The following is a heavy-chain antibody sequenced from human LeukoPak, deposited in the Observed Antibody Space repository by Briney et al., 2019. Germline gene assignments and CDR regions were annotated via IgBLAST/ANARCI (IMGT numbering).Heavy chain of an antibody. CDR3: AKDINYYDSSGYYF. V-gene: IGHV3-30*18. CDR2: ISYDGSNK. CDR1: GFTFSSYG. J-gene: IGHJ4*02. Sequence: GGSLRLSCAASGFTFSSYGMHWVRQAPGKGLEWVAFISYDGSNKYYADSVKGRFTISRDNSKNTPYLQMNSLRAEDTAVYYCAKDINYYDSSGYYFWGQGTLVTVSS. D-gene: IGHD3-22*01.